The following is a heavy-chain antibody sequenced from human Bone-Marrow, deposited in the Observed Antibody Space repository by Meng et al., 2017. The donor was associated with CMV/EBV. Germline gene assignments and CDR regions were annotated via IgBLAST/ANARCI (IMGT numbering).Heavy chain of an antibody. CDR3: AKNRSPSKLPSGSPLW. V-gene: IGHV3-30*02. J-gene: IGHJ4*02. CDR1: GFTFSSYG. Sequence: GESLKISCAASGFTFSSYGIHWVRQAPGKRLEWVAFIRYDGSNKYYADSVKGRFTISRDNSKNTLYLQMNSLRTEDTAVYYCAKNRSPSKLPSGSPLWWGQGTLVTVSS. D-gene: IGHD2-15*01. CDR2: IRYDGSNK.